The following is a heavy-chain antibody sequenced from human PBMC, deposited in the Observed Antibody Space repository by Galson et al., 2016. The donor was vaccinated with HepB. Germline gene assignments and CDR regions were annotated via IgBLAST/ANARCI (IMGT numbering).Heavy chain of an antibody. J-gene: IGHJ6*02. V-gene: IGHV3-30*09. Sequence: SLRLSCAASGFTFRNYAMHWVRQAPGKGLEWVSVISYDVKKKSYVDSVKGRFAISRDNSKNTLYLEMNSLRAEDTAVYYCARDDYGMDVWGQGTTVTVSS. CDR2: ISYDVKKK. CDR1: GFTFRNYA. D-gene: IGHD4/OR15-4a*01. CDR3: ARDDYGMDV.